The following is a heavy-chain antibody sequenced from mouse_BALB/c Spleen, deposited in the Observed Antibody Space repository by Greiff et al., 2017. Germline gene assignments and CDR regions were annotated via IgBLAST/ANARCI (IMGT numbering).Heavy chain of an antibody. J-gene: IGHJ3*01. D-gene: IGHD2-14*01. CDR2: IYPGDGDT. CDR1: GYAFSSSW. Sequence: VQLQQSGPELVKPGASVKISCKASGYAFSSSWMNWVKQRPGQGLEWIGRIYPGDGDTNYNGKLKGKATLTADKSSSTAYMQLSSLTSEDSAVYFCARDYRSFAYWGQGTLVTVSA. V-gene: IGHV1-82*01. CDR3: ARDYRSFAY.